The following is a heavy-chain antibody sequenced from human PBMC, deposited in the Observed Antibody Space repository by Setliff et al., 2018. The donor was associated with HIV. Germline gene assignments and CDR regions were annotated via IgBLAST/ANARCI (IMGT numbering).Heavy chain of an antibody. J-gene: IGHJ4*02. Sequence: GGSLRLSCVASSGFAFSDNPMNWVRQAPGKGLEWISHIRGKSDIIKYAESVMGRFTISRDNAKNSLYLEMNSLRAEDTAIYYCARGGGSNQYYFDYWGQGVPVTVSS. V-gene: IGHV3-48*01. D-gene: IGHD6-13*01. CDR2: IRGKSDII. CDR3: ARGGGSNQYYFDY. CDR1: GFAFSDNP.